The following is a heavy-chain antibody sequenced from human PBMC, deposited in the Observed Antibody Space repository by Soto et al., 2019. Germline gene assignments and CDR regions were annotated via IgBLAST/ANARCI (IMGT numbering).Heavy chain of an antibody. CDR1: GFSLTSGVG. CDR3: AHIDPEIVTVRGHGGFDY. Sequence: QITLKESGPTLVRPPQTLTLTCTFSGFSLTSGVGVGWIRQPPGKALEWLALIYWDDDKRYSPSLKNRLTIPPDTSKNQVLLTMTTVAPVDTATYFCAHIDPEIVTVRGHGGFDYWGQGTLVTVSS. D-gene: IGHD3-10*02. V-gene: IGHV2-5*02. CDR2: IYWDDDK. J-gene: IGHJ4*02.